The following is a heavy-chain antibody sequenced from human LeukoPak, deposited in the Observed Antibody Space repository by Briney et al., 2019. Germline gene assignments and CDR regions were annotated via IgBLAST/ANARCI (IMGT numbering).Heavy chain of an antibody. CDR3: AKGTRGYRTDAFDI. CDR1: GFTFSSYG. CDR2: IRYDGSNK. D-gene: IGHD5-18*01. Sequence: PGGSLRLSCAASGFTFSSYGMHWVRQAPGKGLEWVAFIRYDGSNKYYADSVKGRFTISRDNSKNTLYLRMNSLRAEDTAVYYCAKGTRGYRTDAFDIWGQGTMVTVSS. J-gene: IGHJ3*02. V-gene: IGHV3-30*02.